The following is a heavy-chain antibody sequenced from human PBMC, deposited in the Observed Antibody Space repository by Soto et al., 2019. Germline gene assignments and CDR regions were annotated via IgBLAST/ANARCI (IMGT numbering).Heavy chain of an antibody. CDR3: ARDHFAYSSSWSDDYYGMDV. V-gene: IGHV3-53*04. D-gene: IGHD6-13*01. CDR1: GFTVSSNY. J-gene: IGHJ6*02. CDR2: IYSAGST. Sequence: EVQLVESGGGLVQPGGSLRLSCAASGFTVSSNYMSWVRQAPGKGLEWVSIIYSAGSTYYADSVKGRFTISRHNSKNTLYLQTNSLRTEDTAVYYCARDHFAYSSSWSDDYYGMDVWGQGTTVTVSS.